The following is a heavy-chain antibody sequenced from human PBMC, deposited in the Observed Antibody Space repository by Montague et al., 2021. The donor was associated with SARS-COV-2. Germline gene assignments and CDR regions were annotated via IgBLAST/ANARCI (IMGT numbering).Heavy chain of an antibody. Sequence: SETLSLTCAVYGGSFSGYYRSWIRQPPGKGLEWIGEINHSGSTNYSPSLKSRVTISVDTSKNQFSLKLSSVTAADTAVYYCARGSWHIVVVTAIRDGYYGMDVWGQGTTVTASS. D-gene: IGHD2-21*02. CDR2: INHSGST. J-gene: IGHJ6*02. CDR1: GGSFSGYY. CDR3: ARGSWHIVVVTAIRDGYYGMDV. V-gene: IGHV4-34*01.